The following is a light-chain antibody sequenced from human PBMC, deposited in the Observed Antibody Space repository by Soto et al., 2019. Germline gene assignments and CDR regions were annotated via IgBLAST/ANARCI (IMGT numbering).Light chain of an antibody. V-gene: IGLV2-14*01. Sequence: QSALTQPASVSGAPGQSITISCSGSSSDIGAYDYVSWYQQHPGKAPKLMIYAVTYRPSGVSHRFSGSKSGNTAPLTISGLKAEDEANYYCNSSTSRSPLVFGGGTKLTV. CDR3: NSSTSRSPLV. J-gene: IGLJ3*02. CDR2: AVT. CDR1: SSDIGAYDY.